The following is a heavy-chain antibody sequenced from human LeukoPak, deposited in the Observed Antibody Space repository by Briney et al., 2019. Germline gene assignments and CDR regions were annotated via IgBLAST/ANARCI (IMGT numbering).Heavy chain of an antibody. J-gene: IGHJ5*02. CDR1: GGSFSGYY. CDR2: INHSGST. V-gene: IGHV4-34*01. Sequence: SETLSLTCGVSGGSFSGYYWNWIRQPPGKGLEWIGEINHSGSTNYNPSLKSRVTISVDTSKNQFSLKLSSVTAADTAVYYCARRFRVGARGFDPWGQGTLVTVSS. CDR3: ARRFRVGARGFDP. D-gene: IGHD1-26*01.